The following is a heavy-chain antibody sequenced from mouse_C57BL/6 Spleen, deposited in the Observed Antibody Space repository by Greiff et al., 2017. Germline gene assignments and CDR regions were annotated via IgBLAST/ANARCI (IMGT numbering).Heavy chain of an antibody. CDR2: IYPGSGST. V-gene: IGHV1-55*01. Sequence: QVQLQQPGAELVKPGASVKMSCKASGYTFTSYWITWVKQRPGHGLEWIGDIYPGSGSTNYNEKFKSKATLTVDTSSSTAYMQLSSLTSEDSAVYYCATYYDGSSFFAYWGQGTLVTVSA. CDR1: GYTFTSYW. CDR3: ATYYDGSSFFAY. J-gene: IGHJ3*01. D-gene: IGHD1-1*01.